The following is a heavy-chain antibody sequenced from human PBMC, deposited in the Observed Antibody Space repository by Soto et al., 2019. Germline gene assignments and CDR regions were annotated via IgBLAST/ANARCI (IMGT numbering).Heavy chain of an antibody. CDR1: GGSVSSGSYY. Sequence: QVQLQEPGPGLVKPSETLSLTCTVSGGSVSSGSYYWSWIRQPPGKKLEWIGYIYYSWSTNYNPSLKSRVTISVDTSKNQFSLKLSSVTAADTAVYYCAREVTAAAVIALDFYFDYWGQGTLLTVSS. CDR2: IYYSWST. J-gene: IGHJ4*02. D-gene: IGHD2-2*01. V-gene: IGHV4-61*01. CDR3: AREVTAAAVIALDFYFDY.